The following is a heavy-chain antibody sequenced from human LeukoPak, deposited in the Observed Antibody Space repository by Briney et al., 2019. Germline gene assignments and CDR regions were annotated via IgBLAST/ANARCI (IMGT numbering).Heavy chain of an antibody. CDR2: INSDGSST. CDR3: AREIGYSSSSGANYYYGMDV. CDR1: GFTFSSYW. V-gene: IGHV3-74*01. J-gene: IGHJ6*02. Sequence: PGGSLRLSCAASGFTFSSYWMHWVRQAPGKGLVWVSRINSDGSSTSYADSVKGRFTISRDNAKNTLYLRMNSLRAEDTAVYYCAREIGYSSSSGANYYYGMDVWGQGTTVTVSS. D-gene: IGHD6-6*01.